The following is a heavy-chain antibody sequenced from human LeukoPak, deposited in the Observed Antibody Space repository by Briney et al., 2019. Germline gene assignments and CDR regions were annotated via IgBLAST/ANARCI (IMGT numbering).Heavy chain of an antibody. D-gene: IGHD2-2*02. V-gene: IGHV4-59*01. Sequence: SETLSLTCTVSGGSISSYFWSWIRQPPGKGLQWIGYMYHSGSTYYNPSLTSRVTISIDTSKNQFSLKLTSVTAADTAVYYCARYTNREFDFWGQGTLVTVSS. J-gene: IGHJ4*02. CDR1: GGSISSYF. CDR2: MYHSGST. CDR3: ARYTNREFDF.